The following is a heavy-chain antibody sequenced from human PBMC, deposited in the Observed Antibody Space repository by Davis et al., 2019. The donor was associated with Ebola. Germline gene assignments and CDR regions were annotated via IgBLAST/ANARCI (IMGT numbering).Heavy chain of an antibody. Sequence: SETLSLTCAVYGGSFSGYYWSWIRQPPGKGLEWIGEINHSGSTNYNPSLKSRVTISVDTSKNQFSLKLSSVTAADTAVYYCARDPGSGGWYPYYYGMDVWGQGTTVTVSS. CDR1: GGSFSGYY. V-gene: IGHV4-34*01. CDR2: INHSGST. CDR3: ARDPGSGGWYPYYYGMDV. D-gene: IGHD6-19*01. J-gene: IGHJ6*02.